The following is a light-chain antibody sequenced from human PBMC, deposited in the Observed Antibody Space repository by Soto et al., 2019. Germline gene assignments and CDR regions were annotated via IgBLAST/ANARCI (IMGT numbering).Light chain of an antibody. V-gene: IGKV3-11*01. Sequence: DIVLTQSPATLSLSPGERATLSCRASQRISTSLAWYHRKPGQAPRLVIYDASKRAAGVPARFGGSGSGTEFTLTITNLEAEDLGTYHCHQRSSWPYTFGPGTNLDI. CDR3: HQRSSWPYT. CDR2: DAS. J-gene: IGKJ2*01. CDR1: QRISTS.